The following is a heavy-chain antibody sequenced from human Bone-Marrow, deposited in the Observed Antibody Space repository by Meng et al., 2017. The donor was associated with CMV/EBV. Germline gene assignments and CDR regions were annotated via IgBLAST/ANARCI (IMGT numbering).Heavy chain of an antibody. Sequence: ASVKVSCKASEYTFIDHHMHWVRQAPGQGLEWMGWINPYSGDTKYAQKFQGRVTLSRDTSISTAYMDLSRLRSEDTAVYYCARTGTTPKENWFDPWGQGTLVTVSS. J-gene: IGHJ5*02. CDR3: ARTGTTPKENWFDP. D-gene: IGHD1-7*01. CDR2: INPYSGDT. V-gene: IGHV1-2*02. CDR1: EYTFIDHH.